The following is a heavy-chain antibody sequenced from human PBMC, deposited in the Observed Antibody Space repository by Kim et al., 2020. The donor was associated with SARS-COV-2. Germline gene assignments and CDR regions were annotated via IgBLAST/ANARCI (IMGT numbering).Heavy chain of an antibody. V-gene: IGHV3-23*01. J-gene: IGHJ4*02. CDR2: T. D-gene: IGHD3-22*01. Sequence: TNYADSGKGRFTISRENSKNTLYLQMNSLRAEDTAVYYCAKESQVITFDYWGQGTLVTVSS. CDR3: AKESQVITFDY.